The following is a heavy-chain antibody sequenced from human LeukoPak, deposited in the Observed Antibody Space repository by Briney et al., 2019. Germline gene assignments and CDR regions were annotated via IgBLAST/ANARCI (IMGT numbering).Heavy chain of an antibody. V-gene: IGHV4-59*01. J-gene: IGHJ4*02. CDR3: ARASRTMFGVVFPDY. Sequence: SETLSLTCTVTGGSINSYYWNWIRQPPRKGLEWMGYIYHTGSTNYNPSLESRVTISLDTSKNQFSLRPTSVTAADTAVYFCARASRTMFGVVFPDYWGQGTLVTVSS. CDR1: GGSINSYY. CDR2: IYHTGST. D-gene: IGHD3-3*01.